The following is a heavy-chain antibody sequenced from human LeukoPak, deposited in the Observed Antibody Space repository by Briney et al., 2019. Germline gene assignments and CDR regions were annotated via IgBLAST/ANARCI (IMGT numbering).Heavy chain of an antibody. CDR3: ARIRWVGATLGFDY. CDR2: VDWDDDK. CDR1: GFSLSTSGMC. V-gene: IGHV2-70*11. J-gene: IGHJ4*02. Sequence: SGPALVKPTQTLTLTCTFSGFSLSTSGMCVSWIRQPPGKALEWLARVDWDDDKYYSTSLKTRLTISKDTSKNQVVLTMTNMDPVDTATYYCARIRWVGATLGFDYWGQGTLVTVSS. D-gene: IGHD1-26*01.